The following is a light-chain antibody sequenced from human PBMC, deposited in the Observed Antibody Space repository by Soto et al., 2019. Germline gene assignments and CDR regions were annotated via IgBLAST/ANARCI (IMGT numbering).Light chain of an antibody. V-gene: IGLV4-69*01. CDR1: SGHSSYA. J-gene: IGLJ1*01. CDR3: SSYADSNHYV. Sequence: QLVLTQSPSASASLGASVKLTCTLSSGHSSYAIAWHQQQPEKGPRYLMKLNSDGSHSKGDGIPDRFSGSSSGAERYLTISSLQSEDEADCYCSSYADSNHYVFGSGTKLTVL. CDR2: LNSDGSH.